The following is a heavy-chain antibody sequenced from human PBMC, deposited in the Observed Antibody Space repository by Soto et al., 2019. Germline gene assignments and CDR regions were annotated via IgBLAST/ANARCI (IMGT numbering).Heavy chain of an antibody. CDR2: VNPSYGDT. Sequence: QVQLVQSGAEVRKPGASVRISCKASGYTFTFYYIHWVRQAPGQGLEWMGTVNPSYGDTAYSQKFQGRVTLTRETSTTTVYMGLSSLRSEDTAVYFCARGSEVASRRLFDFWGQGSLVSVSS. V-gene: IGHV1-46*01. D-gene: IGHD6-6*01. CDR3: ARGSEVASRRLFDF. CDR1: GYTFTFYY. J-gene: IGHJ5*01.